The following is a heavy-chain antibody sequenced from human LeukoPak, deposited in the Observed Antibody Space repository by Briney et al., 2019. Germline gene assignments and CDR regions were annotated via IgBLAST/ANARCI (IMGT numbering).Heavy chain of an antibody. V-gene: IGHV4-39*07. CDR3: ARDPGGTRAFDI. Sequence: SETLSLTCTVSGGSLTSSSYYWGWIRQPPGKGLEWIASIYYSGNTYYNPSLKSRVTISIDTSKNQFSLKVSSVTAADTAVYYCARDPGGTRAFDIWGQGTMVTVSS. CDR1: GGSLTSSSYY. J-gene: IGHJ3*02. CDR2: IYYSGNT.